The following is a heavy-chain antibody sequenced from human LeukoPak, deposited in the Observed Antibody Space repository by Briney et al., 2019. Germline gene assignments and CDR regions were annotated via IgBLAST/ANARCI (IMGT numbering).Heavy chain of an antibody. CDR2: IYYSGST. Sequence: IPSETLSLTCTVSGGSISSSSYYWGWIRQPPGKGLEWIGNIYYSGSTYDNSSLKSRVTISVDTSKNQFSLRLSSVTAADTAVYYCARVGGSGSYYWVKYFQHWGQGTLVTVSS. CDR1: GGSISSSSYY. D-gene: IGHD3-10*01. CDR3: ARVGGSGSYYWVKYFQH. J-gene: IGHJ1*01. V-gene: IGHV4-39*01.